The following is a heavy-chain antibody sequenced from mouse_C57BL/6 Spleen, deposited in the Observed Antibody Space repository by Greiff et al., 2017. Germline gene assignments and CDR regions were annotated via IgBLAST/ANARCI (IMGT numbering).Heavy chain of an antibody. V-gene: IGHV5-16*01. Sequence: EVHLVESEGGLVQPGSSMTLSCTASGFTFSDYYMAWVRQVPEKGLEWVANINYDGSSTYYLDSLKSRFIISRDNAKNILYLQMSSLKSEDTATYYCARTGGTWYFDVWGTGTTVTVSS. CDR3: ARTGGTWYFDV. CDR2: INYDGSST. J-gene: IGHJ1*03. CDR1: GFTFSDYY. D-gene: IGHD2-14*01.